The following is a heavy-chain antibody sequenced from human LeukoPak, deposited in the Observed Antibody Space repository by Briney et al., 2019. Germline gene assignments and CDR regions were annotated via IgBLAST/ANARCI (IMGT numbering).Heavy chain of an antibody. Sequence: SETLSLTCSVSGDSISYYYWNWIRQPPGKGLEWIGYIYYSGSTNYNPSLKSRLTISLDTSKNQFSLKLSAVTAADTAVYYCARGGQPYYDVLTGHGGAFDIWGQGTMVTVSS. CDR1: GDSISYYY. CDR2: IYYSGST. V-gene: IGHV4-59*01. CDR3: ARGGQPYYDVLTGHGGAFDI. D-gene: IGHD3-9*01. J-gene: IGHJ3*02.